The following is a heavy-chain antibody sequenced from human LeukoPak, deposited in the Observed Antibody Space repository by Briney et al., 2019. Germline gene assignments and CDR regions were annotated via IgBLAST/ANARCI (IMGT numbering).Heavy chain of an antibody. J-gene: IGHJ5*02. V-gene: IGHV1-2*02. CDR2: INPNSGGT. Sequence: ASVKVSCKASGYTFTGYYMHWVRQAPGQGLEWMGWINPNSGGTNYAQKFQGRVTMTRDTSISTAYMELGSLRSDDTAVYYCASLSRLGGFSWFDPWGQGTLVTVSS. CDR3: ASLSRLGGFSWFDP. D-gene: IGHD3-16*01. CDR1: GYTFTGYY.